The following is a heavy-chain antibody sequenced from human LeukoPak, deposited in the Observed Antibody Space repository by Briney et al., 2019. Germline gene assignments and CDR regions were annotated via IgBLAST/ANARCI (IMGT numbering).Heavy chain of an antibody. V-gene: IGHV1-69*02. CDR2: IIPILGIA. CDR3: VRKVLGVWLLGEAFDI. J-gene: IGHJ3*02. CDR1: RATFSSYT. D-gene: IGHD3-22*01. Sequence: SVKVSCKASRATFSSYTISWVRQAPGQGLEWMGRIIPILGIANYAQKFQGRDTITSDKSTSTAYIEVRRLRDEDRDGYDSVRKVLGVWLLGEAFDIWGQGTMVTVYS.